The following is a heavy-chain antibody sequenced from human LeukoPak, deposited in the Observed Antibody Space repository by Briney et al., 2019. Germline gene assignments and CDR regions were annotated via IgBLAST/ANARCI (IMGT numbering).Heavy chain of an antibody. CDR3: AKGQVASATQVRFDP. J-gene: IGHJ5*02. V-gene: IGHV3-23*01. CDR1: GFTFSSYA. D-gene: IGHD5-12*01. Sequence: PGGSLRLSCAASGFTFSSYAMTWVRQAPGEGLEWVSFISGSGDSSFYAESVKGRFTISRDNSKNTLYLQMNSLRGEDTAVYYCAKGQVASATQVRFDPWGQGTLVTVSS. CDR2: ISGSGDSS.